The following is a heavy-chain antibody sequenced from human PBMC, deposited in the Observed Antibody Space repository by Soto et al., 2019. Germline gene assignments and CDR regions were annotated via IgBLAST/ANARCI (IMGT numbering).Heavy chain of an antibody. CDR2: IYYSGST. J-gene: IGHJ4*02. CDR1: GGSISSYY. CDR3: AKIYGDYGPDY. V-gene: IGHV4-59*12. Sequence: PSETLSLTCTVSGGSISSYYWSWIRQPPGKGLEWIGYIYYSGSTNYNPSLKSRVTISVDTSKNQFSLELTSVTAADTAVYYCAKIYGDYGPDYWGQGTLVTVSS. D-gene: IGHD4-17*01.